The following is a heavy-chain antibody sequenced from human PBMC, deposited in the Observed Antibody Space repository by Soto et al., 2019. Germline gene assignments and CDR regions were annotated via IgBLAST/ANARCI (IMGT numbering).Heavy chain of an antibody. CDR1: GDSISNSRFY. CDR2: IYHTGNA. Sequence: SETLSLTCSVSGDSISNSRFYWAWIRQPPGEGLEWIGSIYHTGNAYYNPSLKSRVTIFVDTSKNQFSLKLTSVTAADTALYYCARDYFASSDYTTIWFDSWGQGTLVTVSS. D-gene: IGHD3-22*01. V-gene: IGHV4-39*01. CDR3: ARDYFASSDYTTIWFDS. J-gene: IGHJ5*02.